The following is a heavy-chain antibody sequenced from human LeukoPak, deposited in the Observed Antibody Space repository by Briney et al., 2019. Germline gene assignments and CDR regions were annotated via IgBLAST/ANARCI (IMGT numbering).Heavy chain of an antibody. CDR3: AKDGSFRFVIAVTGNYYYGMDV. Sequence: GGSLRLSCAASGFTSSSYGMHWVRQAPGKGLEWVAVISYDGSNKYYADSVKGRFTISRDNSKNTLYLQMNSLRAEDTAVYYCAKDGSFRFVIAVTGNYYYGMDVWGQGTTVTVSS. V-gene: IGHV3-30*18. CDR1: GFTSSSYG. D-gene: IGHD6-19*01. CDR2: ISYDGSNK. J-gene: IGHJ6*02.